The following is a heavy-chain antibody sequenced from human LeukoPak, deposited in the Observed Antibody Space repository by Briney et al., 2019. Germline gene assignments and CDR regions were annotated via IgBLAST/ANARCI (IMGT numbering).Heavy chain of an antibody. V-gene: IGHV3-74*01. CDR1: GFTFRSYW. J-gene: IGHJ3*01. Sequence: GGSLRLSCAAFGFTFRSYWIHWVRQAPGKGLVWVGCIDNDGSDIIYADSVKGRFTVSRDNAKNTLYLQMNSLRAEDTAVYFCARGGFSHAFDVWGQGTVVTVSS. D-gene: IGHD5-12*01. CDR2: IDNDGSDI. CDR3: ARGGFSHAFDV.